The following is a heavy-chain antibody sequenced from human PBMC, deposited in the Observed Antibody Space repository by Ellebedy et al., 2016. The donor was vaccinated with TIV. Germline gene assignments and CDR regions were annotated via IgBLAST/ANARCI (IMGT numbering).Heavy chain of an antibody. Sequence: GGSLRLXCAASGFTFNSYTMNWVRQAPGKGLEWVSSISSSGSYIYYADSVRGRFTISRDNAKNSLYLQMNSLRAEDTAMYYCARVEPFYCSSTSCKNLGSDYWGQGTLVTVSS. CDR3: ARVEPFYCSSTSCKNLGSDY. V-gene: IGHV3-21*01. CDR2: ISSSGSYI. CDR1: GFTFNSYT. J-gene: IGHJ4*02. D-gene: IGHD2-2*01.